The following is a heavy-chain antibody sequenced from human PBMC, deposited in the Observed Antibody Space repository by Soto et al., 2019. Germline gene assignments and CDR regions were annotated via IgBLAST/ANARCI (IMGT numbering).Heavy chain of an antibody. CDR2: INAGNGNT. J-gene: IGHJ4*02. D-gene: IGHD3-22*01. V-gene: IGHV1-3*01. Sequence: QVQLVQSGAEVKKPGASVKVSCKASGYTFTSYAMHWVRQAPGQRLEWMGWINAGNGNTKYSQKFQGRVTITRDTSASTAYMELSSLRSEDTAVYYCARGSSGYYSFDYWGQGTLVTVSS. CDR3: ARGSSGYYSFDY. CDR1: GYTFTSYA.